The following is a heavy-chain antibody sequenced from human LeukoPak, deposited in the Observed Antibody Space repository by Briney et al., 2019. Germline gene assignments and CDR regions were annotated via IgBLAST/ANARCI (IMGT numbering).Heavy chain of an antibody. CDR2: INPSGGST. CDR3: ARDLVALTGSFDY. D-gene: IGHD7-27*01. V-gene: IGHV1-46*01. Sequence: ASVKVSCTASGYTFTRYYMHWVRQASGQGLEWMGIINPSGGSTSYAQKFQGRVTMTRDTSTSTVYMELSSLRSEDTAVYYCARDLVALTGSFDYWGQGTLVTVSS. CDR1: GYTFTRYY. J-gene: IGHJ4*02.